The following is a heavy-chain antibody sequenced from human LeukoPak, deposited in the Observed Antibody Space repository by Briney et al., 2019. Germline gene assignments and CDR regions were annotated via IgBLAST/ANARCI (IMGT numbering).Heavy chain of an antibody. J-gene: IGHJ4*02. CDR3: ASWPQWLNFDY. CDR2: ISYDGSNK. D-gene: IGHD5-12*01. V-gene: IGHV3-30*03. CDR1: GFTFSSYG. Sequence: GGSLRLSCAASGFTFSSYGMHWVRQAPGKGLEWVAVISYDGSNKYYADSVKGRFTISRDNSKNTLYLQMNSLRAEDTAVYYCASWPQWLNFDYWGQGTLVTVSS.